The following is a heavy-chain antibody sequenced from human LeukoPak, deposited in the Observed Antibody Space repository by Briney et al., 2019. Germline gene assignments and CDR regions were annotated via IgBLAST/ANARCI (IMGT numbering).Heavy chain of an antibody. CDR2: INHSGST. Sequence: SETLSLTCAVYGGSFSGYYWSWIRQPPGKGLEWIGEINHSGSTNYNPSLKSRVTISVDTSKNQFSLKLSPVTAADTAVYYCARATALLYYYYYYYMDVWGKGTTVTVSS. CDR1: GGSFSGYY. V-gene: IGHV4-34*01. CDR3: ARATALLYYYYYYYMDV. D-gene: IGHD2-15*01. J-gene: IGHJ6*03.